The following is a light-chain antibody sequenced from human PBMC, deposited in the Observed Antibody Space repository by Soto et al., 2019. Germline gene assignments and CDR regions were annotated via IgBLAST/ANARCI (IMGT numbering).Light chain of an antibody. Sequence: EFLLTQSPGILSMSPGERATLSCRASQSVSNNYLAWYQQRPGQAPRLLIYGASNRATGIPDRFSGSGSGTDFTLTISRLEPEDFAVYYCQQYGSSGTFGQGTKVDIK. CDR1: QSVSNNY. J-gene: IGKJ1*01. CDR2: GAS. V-gene: IGKV3-20*01. CDR3: QQYGSSGT.